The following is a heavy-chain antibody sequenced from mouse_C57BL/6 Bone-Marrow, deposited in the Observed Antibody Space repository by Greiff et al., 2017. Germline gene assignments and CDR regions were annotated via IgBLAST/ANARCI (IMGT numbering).Heavy chain of an antibody. CDR1: GFTFSDYG. CDR2: ISSGSSTI. J-gene: IGHJ1*03. D-gene: IGHD2-3*01. V-gene: IGHV5-17*01. CDR3: ARSYDGYFLWYFDV. Sequence: EVKLMESGGGLVKPGGSLKLSCAASGFTFSDYGMHWVRQAPEKGLEWVAYISSGSSTIYYADTVKGRFPISRDNAKNTLFLQMTSLRSEDTAMYYCARSYDGYFLWYFDVWGTGTTVTVSS.